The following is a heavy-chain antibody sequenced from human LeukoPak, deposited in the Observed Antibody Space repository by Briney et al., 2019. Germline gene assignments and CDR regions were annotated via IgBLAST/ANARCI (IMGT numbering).Heavy chain of an antibody. Sequence: PGGSLRLSCAASGFTFNNYAMSWVRQAPGKGLEWVSAISGSGGSTYYADSVKGRFTISRDNSKNTLYLQMNSLRAEDTAVYYCAKDPGRLHVVTAMRLDYWGQGTLVTVSS. D-gene: IGHD2-21*02. CDR1: GFTFNNYA. CDR2: ISGSGGST. V-gene: IGHV3-23*01. J-gene: IGHJ4*02. CDR3: AKDPGRLHVVTAMRLDY.